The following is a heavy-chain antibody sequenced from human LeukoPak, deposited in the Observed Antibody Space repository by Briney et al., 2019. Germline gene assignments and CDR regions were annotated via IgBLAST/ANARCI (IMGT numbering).Heavy chain of an antibody. V-gene: IGHV3-23*01. CDR2: IRGSGGDT. Sequence: GEPLRLSCAASGFTFSSYAMIWLRQPPGKGLEWGSIRGSGGDTYYADSVKGRFTIAIDNSKNTLYLQMNSMRGEDTAVYYCAKARGATYGPYYFDYWGQGTLVTVSS. J-gene: IGHJ4*02. CDR1: GFTFSSYA. D-gene: IGHD4/OR15-4a*01. CDR3: AKARGATYGPYYFDY.